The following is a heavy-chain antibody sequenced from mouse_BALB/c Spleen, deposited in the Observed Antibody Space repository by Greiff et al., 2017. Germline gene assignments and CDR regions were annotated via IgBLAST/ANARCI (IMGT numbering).Heavy chain of an antibody. D-gene: IGHD2-3*01. V-gene: IGHV5-9-4*01. CDR1: GFTFSSYA. CDR2: ISSGGSSS. Sequence: EVKVVESGGGLVKPGGSLKLSCAASGFTFSSYAMSWVRQSPEKRLEWVAEISSGGSSSYYPDTVTGRFTISSDNAKNTLYLEMSSLRSEDTAMSYCAMECYYLYYYAMDYWGQGTSVTVSS. CDR3: AMECYYLYYYAMDY. J-gene: IGHJ4*01.